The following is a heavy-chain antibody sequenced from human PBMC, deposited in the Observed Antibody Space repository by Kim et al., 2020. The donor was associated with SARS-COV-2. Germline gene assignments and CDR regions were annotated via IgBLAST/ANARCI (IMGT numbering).Heavy chain of an antibody. Sequence: SETLSLTCTVSGGSISSGGYYWSWIRQHPGKGLEWIGYIYYSGSTYYNPSLKSRVTISVDTSKNQFSLKLSSVTAADTAVYYCGRDSARNDNWNWFDPWGQGTLVTVSS. CDR2: IYYSGST. V-gene: IGHV4-31*03. CDR1: GGSISSGGYY. CDR3: GRDSARNDNWNWFDP. J-gene: IGHJ5*02. D-gene: IGHD1-20*01.